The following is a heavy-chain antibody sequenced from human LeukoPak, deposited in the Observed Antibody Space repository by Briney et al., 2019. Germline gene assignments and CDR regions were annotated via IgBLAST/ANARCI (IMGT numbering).Heavy chain of an antibody. CDR1: GFSFSTYA. J-gene: IGHJ6*03. CDR2: ITGGGT. CDR3: AKDLSGRSYSYYYMDV. D-gene: IGHD1-26*01. V-gene: IGHV3-23*01. Sequence: GGSLRLSCAASGFSFSTYAMSWVRQAPGKGLEWVSTITGGGTYYADSVRGRFTISRDNSKNTLFLQMNSLRAEDTAVYSCAKDLSGRSYSYYYMDVWGRGTTVTVSS.